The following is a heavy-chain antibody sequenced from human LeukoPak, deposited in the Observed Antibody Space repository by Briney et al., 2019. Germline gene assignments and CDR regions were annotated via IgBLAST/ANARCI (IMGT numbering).Heavy chain of an antibody. CDR2: IYPGDSDT. Sequence: GESLKISCKGSWYMFSSYWFGCLRQMPGKGLEWMGIIYPGDSDTRYSPSFRGQVTISADKSISTAYLQWITLKASDTAMYYCARLVPVTATYSFNCCSQGTLVTVSS. CDR3: ARLVPVTATYSFNC. D-gene: IGHD2-21*02. V-gene: IGHV5-51*01. CDR1: WYMFSSYW. J-gene: IGHJ4*02.